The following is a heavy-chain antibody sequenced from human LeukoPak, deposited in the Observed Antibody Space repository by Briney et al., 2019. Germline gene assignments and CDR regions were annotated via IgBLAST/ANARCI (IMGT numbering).Heavy chain of an antibody. CDR2: ISSSSSYI. Sequence: GGSLRLSCAASGFTFSRYAMHWVRQAPGKGLEWVSSISSSSSYIYYADSVKGRFTISRDNAKNSLYLQMNSLRAEDTAVYYCARARGYGDYAPDYWGQGTLVTVSS. D-gene: IGHD4-17*01. CDR1: GFTFSRYA. CDR3: ARARGYGDYAPDY. J-gene: IGHJ4*02. V-gene: IGHV3-21*01.